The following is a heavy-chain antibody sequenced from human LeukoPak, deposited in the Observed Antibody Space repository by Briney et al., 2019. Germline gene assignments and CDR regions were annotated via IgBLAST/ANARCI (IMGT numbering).Heavy chain of an antibody. CDR3: ARDLPPTPDNDYGENPFDY. V-gene: IGHV4-39*07. CDR1: GGSISSSSYY. CDR2: IYYSGST. D-gene: IGHD4-17*01. J-gene: IGHJ4*02. Sequence: SETLSLTCTVSGGSISSSSYYWGWIRQPPGKGLEWIGSIYYSGSTYYNPSLKSRVTISVDTSKNQFSLKLSSVTAADTAVYYCARDLPPTPDNDYGENPFDYWGQGTLVTVSS.